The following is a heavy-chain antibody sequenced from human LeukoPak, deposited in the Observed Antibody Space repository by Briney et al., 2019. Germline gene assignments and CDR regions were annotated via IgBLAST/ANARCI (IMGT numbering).Heavy chain of an antibody. CDR3: VTEGYCSGGSCYYY. J-gene: IGHJ4*02. V-gene: IGHV3-15*01. Sequence: GGSLRLSCATSGLIFNTAWMSWVRQAPGKGLEWVGRIKSKSDGGTIEYPAPVKGRFTISRDDSKNTLYLQMNSLKTEDTAVYYCVTEGYCSGGSCYYYWGQGTLVTVSS. D-gene: IGHD2-15*01. CDR1: GLIFNTAW. CDR2: IKSKSDGGTI.